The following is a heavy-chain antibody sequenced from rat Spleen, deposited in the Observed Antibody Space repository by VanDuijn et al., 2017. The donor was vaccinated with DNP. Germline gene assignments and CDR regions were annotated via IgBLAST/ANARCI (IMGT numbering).Heavy chain of an antibody. J-gene: IGHJ2*01. V-gene: IGHV5-34*01. CDR1: GFTFSNYG. CDR2: ISSGSGYI. Sequence: EVQLMESGGGLVQPGRSLKLSCLASGFTFSNYGMNWIRQAPGKGLEWVASISSGSGYIYYADTVKGRFTISRENAKNTLYLQMTSLRSEDTALYYCAGAGYYGYNFDYWGQGVMVTVSS. D-gene: IGHD1-6*01. CDR3: AGAGYYGYNFDY.